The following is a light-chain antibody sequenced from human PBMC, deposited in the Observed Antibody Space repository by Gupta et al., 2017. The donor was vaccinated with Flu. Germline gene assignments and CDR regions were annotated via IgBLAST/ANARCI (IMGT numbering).Light chain of an antibody. CDR2: DDR. J-gene: IGLJ3*02. CDR3: PVSDTTSNQGV. V-gene: IGLV3-21*02. CDR1: NIGSIS. Sequence: GVSARVTGGGTNIGSISVNWYQQCAGHATVLVICDDRDRSSGIPERFSGSNSGTTATLTISRVEAGEEADYDCPVSDTTSNQGVFGGGTKLTVL.